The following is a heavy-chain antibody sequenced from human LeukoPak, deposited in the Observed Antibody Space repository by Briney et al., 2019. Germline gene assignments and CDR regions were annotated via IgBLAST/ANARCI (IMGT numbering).Heavy chain of an antibody. V-gene: IGHV4-59*01. Sequence: SETLSLTCTVSGGSISSYYWSWIRQPPGKGLEWIGYIYYSGSTNYNPSLKSRVTISVDTSKNQFSLKLSSVTAADTAVYYCARAGYSSSWYSPYNWFDPWGQGTLVTVSS. CDR1: GGSISSYY. J-gene: IGHJ5*02. D-gene: IGHD6-13*01. CDR3: ARAGYSSSWYSPYNWFDP. CDR2: IYYSGST.